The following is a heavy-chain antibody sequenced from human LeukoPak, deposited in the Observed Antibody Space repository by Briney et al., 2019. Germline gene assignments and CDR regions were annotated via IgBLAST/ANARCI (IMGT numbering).Heavy chain of an antibody. CDR1: GYTFTGYY. J-gene: IGHJ5*02. CDR2: INAGNGNT. Sequence: ASVKVSCKASGYTFTGYYMHWVRQAPGQRLEWMGWINAGNGNTIYSQKFQGRVTITRDTFASTAYMELSSLRSEDTAVYYCARGPPNYYDSSGLYGWFDPWGQGTLLSVSS. CDR3: ARGPPNYYDSSGLYGWFDP. V-gene: IGHV1-3*01. D-gene: IGHD3-22*01.